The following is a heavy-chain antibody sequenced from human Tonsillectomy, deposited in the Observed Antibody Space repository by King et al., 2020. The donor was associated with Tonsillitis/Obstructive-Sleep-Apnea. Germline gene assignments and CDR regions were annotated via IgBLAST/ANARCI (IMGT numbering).Heavy chain of an antibody. V-gene: IGHV3-43*01. J-gene: IGHJ4*02. CDR2: ISWDRSTT. CDR3: AKGEWAVTPGCLVDY. D-gene: IGHD3-3*01. CDR1: GFTFDDYT. Sequence: VQLVESGGVVVQPGESLRLSCAASGFTFDDYTMHWVRQAPGKGLEWVSLISWDRSTTYYADSVKGRFTISRDNSQNSLYLQMNSLTTEDTALYYCAKGEWAVTPGCLVDYWGQGTLVSVSS.